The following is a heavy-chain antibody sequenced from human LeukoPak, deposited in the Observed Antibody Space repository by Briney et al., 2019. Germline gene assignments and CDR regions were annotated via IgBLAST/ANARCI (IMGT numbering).Heavy chain of an antibody. CDR1: GFTFDDYA. D-gene: IGHD5-18*01. CDR3: AKDRYPGYSYGHFDY. V-gene: IGHV3-9*01. CDR2: ISWNSASI. J-gene: IGHJ4*02. Sequence: SLTLSCSASGFTFDDYAIHWVRQAPGKGLEWVSAISWNSASIGYADCVKGRFTISRDNTKNSLYLQMNSLRAEDTALYYCAKDRYPGYSYGHFDYWGQGTLVTVSS.